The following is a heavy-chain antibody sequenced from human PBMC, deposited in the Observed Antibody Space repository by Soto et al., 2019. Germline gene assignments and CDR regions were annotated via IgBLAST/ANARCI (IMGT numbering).Heavy chain of an antibody. J-gene: IGHJ4*02. CDR2: IYYSGST. CDR1: GGSIRSGDYY. V-gene: IGHV4-30-4*01. Sequence: KPSETLSLTCTVSGGSIRSGDYYWSWIRQPPGKGLEWIGNIYYSGSTYYNPSLKSRVTISVDTSKNQFSLKLSSVTAADTAVYYCARIVGGIVMVAHFDYWGQGTLVTVSS. D-gene: IGHD2-15*01. CDR3: ARIVGGIVMVAHFDY.